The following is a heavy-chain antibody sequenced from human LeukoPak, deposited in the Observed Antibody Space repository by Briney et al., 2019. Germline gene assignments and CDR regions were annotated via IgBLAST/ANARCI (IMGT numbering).Heavy chain of an antibody. D-gene: IGHD2-2*01. Sequence: GESLKISCKGSGYSFTSYWIGWVRQVPGKGLEWMGIIYPGDSDNRYSPSFQGQVTISVDKSISTAYLQWRSLKASDTAIYYCARFQAGSSSLYYFDYWGQGTLVTVSS. CDR3: ARFQAGSSSLYYFDY. CDR1: GYSFTSYW. CDR2: IYPGDSDN. J-gene: IGHJ4*02. V-gene: IGHV5-51*01.